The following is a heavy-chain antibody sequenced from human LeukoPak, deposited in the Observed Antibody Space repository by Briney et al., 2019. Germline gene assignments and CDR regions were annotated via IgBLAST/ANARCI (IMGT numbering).Heavy chain of an antibody. D-gene: IGHD1-26*01. V-gene: IGHV3-49*03. CDR1: GFTFGDYA. J-gene: IGHJ3*02. CDR3: TRGLLRGNAFDI. Sequence: GGSLRLSCTGSGFTFGDYAMSWFRQAPGKGLEWVRFIRSKRYGGTAEDAASVKGRFTISRDDSKSIAYLQMNSLKTEDTAVYFCTRGLLRGNAFDIWGQGTMVTVSS. CDR2: IRSKRYGGTA.